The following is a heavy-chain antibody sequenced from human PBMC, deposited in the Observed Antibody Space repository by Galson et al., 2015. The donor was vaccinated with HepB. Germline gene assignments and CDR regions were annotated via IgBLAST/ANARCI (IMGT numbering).Heavy chain of an antibody. Sequence: QSGAEVTKPGESLKISCKGSGSSLTSYWIGWVRQMPGKGLEWMGIISPIDSDTRYSPSFQGQVTFSVDKSISTAYLQWSSLKASDTAMYYCAKTSMSQYYFDYWGQGTLVTVSS. D-gene: IGHD5-18*01. CDR3: AKTSMSQYYFDY. V-gene: IGHV5-51*01. CDR2: ISPIDSDT. J-gene: IGHJ4*02. CDR1: GSSLTSYW.